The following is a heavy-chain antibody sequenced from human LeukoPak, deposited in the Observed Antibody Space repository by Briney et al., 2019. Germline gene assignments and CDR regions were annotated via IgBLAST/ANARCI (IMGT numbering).Heavy chain of an antibody. D-gene: IGHD3-22*01. Sequence: GGSLRLSCAASGFTFSSYWMNWVRQAPGKGLEWVSSISSSSSYIYYADSVKGRFTISRDNAKNSLYLQMNSLRAEDTAVYYCARDSSGYEIDYWGQGTLVTVSS. V-gene: IGHV3-21*01. CDR2: ISSSSSYI. CDR3: ARDSSGYEIDY. J-gene: IGHJ4*02. CDR1: GFTFSSYW.